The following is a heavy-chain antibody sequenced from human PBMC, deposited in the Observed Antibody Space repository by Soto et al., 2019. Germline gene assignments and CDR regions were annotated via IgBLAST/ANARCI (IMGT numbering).Heavy chain of an antibody. CDR3: ARWDYGVYARFDF. Sequence: QVQLVQSGAEVKKPGASVKVSCKASGYTFTSHDINWVRQATGQGLEWMGGMNPNSGNTGYAQKFQGRVTMARNTSISTAYMELSSLRSEDTAVYYCARWDYGVYARFDFWGQGTLVTVSS. J-gene: IGHJ4*02. CDR1: GYTFTSHD. CDR2: MNPNSGNT. D-gene: IGHD4-17*01. V-gene: IGHV1-8*01.